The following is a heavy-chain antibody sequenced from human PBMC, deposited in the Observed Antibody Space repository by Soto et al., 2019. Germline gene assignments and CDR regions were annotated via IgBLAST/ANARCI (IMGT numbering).Heavy chain of an antibody. V-gene: IGHV3-7*01. J-gene: IGHJ3*01. Sequence: GGSLRLSCAASGLTVSSNYMSWVRQAPGKGLEFLATIKPDGSDTYYVDSVKGRFTISRDNAKNSLSLQMNSLRAEDTALYYCATDLNWSGTWGQGTMVTVSS. CDR3: ATDLNWSGT. CDR1: GLTVSSNY. D-gene: IGHD3-3*01. CDR2: IKPDGSDT.